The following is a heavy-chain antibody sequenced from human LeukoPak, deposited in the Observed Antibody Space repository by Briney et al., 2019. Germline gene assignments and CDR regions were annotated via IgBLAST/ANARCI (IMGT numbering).Heavy chain of an antibody. D-gene: IGHD4-11*01. CDR1: GASITSSHW. CDR2: IHDSGTT. V-gene: IGHV4-4*02. Sequence: SETLSLTCAVSGASITSSHWWSWARQPSGKGLEWIGEIHDSGTTNYKPSLKSRVTMSLDKSNNQISLKLTSVTAADTAVYYCATYFYSDYATHYFDFWGQGTLVTVSS. CDR3: ATYFYSDYATHYFDF. J-gene: IGHJ4*02.